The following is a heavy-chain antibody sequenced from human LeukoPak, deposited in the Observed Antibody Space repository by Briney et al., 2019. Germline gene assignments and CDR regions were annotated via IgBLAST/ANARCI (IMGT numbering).Heavy chain of an antibody. CDR1: GFSLSSYA. D-gene: IGHD3-10*01. Sequence: SGGSLRLSCAASGFSLSSYAMSWVRQAPGKGLEWVSAISSTDAGTYHADSVRGRFTISRDSSKNTLYLQMDSLRAEDTAVYYCARGEYGSGSYHIDYWGQGTLVTVSS. J-gene: IGHJ4*02. V-gene: IGHV3-23*01. CDR2: ISSTDAGT. CDR3: ARGEYGSGSYHIDY.